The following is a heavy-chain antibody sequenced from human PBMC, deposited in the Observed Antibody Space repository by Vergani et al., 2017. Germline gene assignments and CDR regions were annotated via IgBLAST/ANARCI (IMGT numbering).Heavy chain of an antibody. D-gene: IGHD4-23*01. CDR1: GGSISSGGYY. CDR3: ARAPSDYGGKGDWYFDL. J-gene: IGHJ2*01. Sequence: QVQLQESGPGLVKPSQTLSLTCTVSGGSISSGGYYWSWIRQHPGKGLEWIGYIYYSGRTYYNPSLKSRVTISVDTSKNQFSLKLSSVTAADTAVYYCARAPSDYGGKGDWYFDLWGRGTLVTVSS. CDR2: IYYSGRT. V-gene: IGHV4-31*03.